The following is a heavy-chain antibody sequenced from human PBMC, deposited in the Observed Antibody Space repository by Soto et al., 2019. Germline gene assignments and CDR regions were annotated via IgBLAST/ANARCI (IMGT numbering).Heavy chain of an antibody. V-gene: IGHV3-23*01. Sequence: RYLRVSCAASGFTFSSYAMSWVRQAPGKGLEWVSAISGSCGSTYYADSVKGRFTIARDNSKNTLYLQMNSLRAEDTAVYYCAKDFSGGVVVAATRGYYGMDVWGQGTTVTVYS. J-gene: IGHJ6*02. D-gene: IGHD2-15*01. CDR2: ISGSCGST. CDR3: AKDFSGGVVVAATRGYYGMDV. CDR1: GFTFSSYA.